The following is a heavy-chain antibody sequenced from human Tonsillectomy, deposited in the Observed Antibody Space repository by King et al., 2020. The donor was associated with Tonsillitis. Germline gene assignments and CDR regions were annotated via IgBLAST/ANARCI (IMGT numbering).Heavy chain of an antibody. CDR1: GFTFDDYA. J-gene: IGHJ6*02. CDR3: AKAHSGSYWVGMDV. CDR2: IYWSSGSI. D-gene: IGHD1-26*01. Sequence: VQLVESGGGLVQPGRSLRLSRAASGFTFDDYAMHWVRQPPGKGLEWVSGIYWSSGSIGYADSVKGRFTISRDNTKNSLYLQMNSLRAEDTALYYCAKAHSGSYWVGMDVWGQGTTVTVSS. V-gene: IGHV3-9*01.